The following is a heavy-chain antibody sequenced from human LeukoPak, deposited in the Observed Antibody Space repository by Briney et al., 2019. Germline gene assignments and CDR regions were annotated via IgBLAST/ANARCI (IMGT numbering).Heavy chain of an antibody. D-gene: IGHD3-10*01. Sequence: ASVKVSCKVSGYTLTELSMHWVRQAPGKGLEWMGGFDPEDGETIYAQKFQGRVTMTEDTSTDTAYMELSSLRSEDTAVYYCATQSGYYGSGSYFDYWGQGTLVTVSS. CDR1: GYTLTELS. CDR2: FDPEDGET. V-gene: IGHV1-24*01. CDR3: ATQSGYYGSGSYFDY. J-gene: IGHJ4*02.